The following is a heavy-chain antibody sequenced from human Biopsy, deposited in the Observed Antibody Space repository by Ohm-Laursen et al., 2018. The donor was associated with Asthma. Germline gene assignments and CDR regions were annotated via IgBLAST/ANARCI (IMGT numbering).Heavy chain of an antibody. CDR2: IYYSGST. V-gene: IGHV4-31*03. Sequence: SETLSLTCTDSYGSITSGGYYWTWIRQHPGKGLEWIGFIYYSGSTYYNPSLKSRVSISIDTSKNQFSLKLSSVTAADTAVYYCARAQDYYDSRGYYRSFDYWGQGTLVTVSS. D-gene: IGHD3-22*01. CDR1: YGSITSGGYY. CDR3: ARAQDYYDSRGYYRSFDY. J-gene: IGHJ4*02.